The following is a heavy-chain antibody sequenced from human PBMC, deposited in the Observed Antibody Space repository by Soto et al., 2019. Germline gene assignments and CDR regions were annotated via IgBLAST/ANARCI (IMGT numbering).Heavy chain of an antibody. J-gene: IGHJ6*02. V-gene: IGHV4-30-2*01. CDR2: IYHSGST. CDR1: GGSISSGGYS. D-gene: IGHD2-2*01. CDR3: ARVGQSYAMDV. Sequence: SETLSLTCAVSGGSISSGGYSWSWIRQPPGKGLEWIGYIYHSGSTYYNPSLKGRVTISVDRSKNQFSLKLSSVTAADTAVYYCARVGQSYAMDVWGHGTTVTVSS.